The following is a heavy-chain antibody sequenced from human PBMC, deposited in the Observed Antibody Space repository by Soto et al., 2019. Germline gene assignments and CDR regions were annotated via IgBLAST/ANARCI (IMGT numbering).Heavy chain of an antibody. J-gene: IGHJ5*02. CDR1: GFTFSSYA. V-gene: IGHV3-23*01. Sequence: EVQLLESGGGLVQPGGSLRLSCAASGFTFSSYAMSWVRQAPGKGLEWVSTISGRGASTYYADSVKGRFTISRDNSKNTLYLQMSSLRAEDTAVYYCAKDLGGFAAARSPWGKGSLVTVSS. CDR2: ISGRGAST. D-gene: IGHD6-13*01. CDR3: AKDLGGFAAARSP.